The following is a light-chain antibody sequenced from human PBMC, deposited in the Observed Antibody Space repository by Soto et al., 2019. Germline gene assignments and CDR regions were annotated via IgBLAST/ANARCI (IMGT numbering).Light chain of an antibody. CDR3: CSYAGPYTVI. CDR1: RSDVGGSKF. V-gene: IGLV2-11*01. J-gene: IGLJ2*01. CDR2: DVN. Sequence: QSALTQPRSLSGSPGQSVTISCTGTRSDVGGSKFVSWDQQHPGKAPKLIIYDVNKRPSGVPDRLSGSKSGNTASLTISGIQAEDEGDYSCCSYAGPYTVIVGGGTKLTVL.